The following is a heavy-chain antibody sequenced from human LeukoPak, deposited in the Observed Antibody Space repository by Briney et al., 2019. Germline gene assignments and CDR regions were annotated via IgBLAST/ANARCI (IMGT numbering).Heavy chain of an antibody. CDR2: IWYDGSNK. Sequence: GGSLRLSCAASGFTFSSYGMHWVRQAPGKGLEWVAVIWYDGSNKYYADSVKGRFTISRDNSKNTLYLQMNSLRAEDTAIYYCAREGPRGNSQFDYWGQGTLVTVSS. CDR1: GFTFSSYG. V-gene: IGHV3-33*01. J-gene: IGHJ4*02. D-gene: IGHD2/OR15-2a*01. CDR3: AREGPRGNSQFDY.